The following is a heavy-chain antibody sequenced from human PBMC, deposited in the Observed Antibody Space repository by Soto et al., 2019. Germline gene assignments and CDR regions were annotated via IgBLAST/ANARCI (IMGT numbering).Heavy chain of an antibody. CDR2: INHSGST. Sequence: SETLSLTCAVYGGSFSGYYWSWIRQPPGKGLEWIGEINHSGSTNYNPSLKSRVTISVDTSKNQFSLKLSSVTAADTAVYYCARRIPMLRRVISVRFDYWGQGTLVTVYS. CDR3: ARRIPMLRRVISVRFDY. CDR1: GGSFSGYY. V-gene: IGHV4-34*01. J-gene: IGHJ4*02. D-gene: IGHD3-10*01.